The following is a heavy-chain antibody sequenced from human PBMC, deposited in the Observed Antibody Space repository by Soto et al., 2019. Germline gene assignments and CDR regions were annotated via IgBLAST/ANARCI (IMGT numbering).Heavy chain of an antibody. CDR2: IYYSGST. V-gene: IGHV4-59*01. D-gene: IGHD6-6*01. J-gene: IGHJ1*01. CDR3: AREVYSSSSEYFQH. Sequence: SETLSLTCTVSGGSISSYYWSWIRQPPGKGLEWIGYIYYSGSTNYNPSLKSRVTISVDTSKNQFSLKLSSVTAADTAVYYCAREVYSSSSEYFQHWGQGTLVTVSS. CDR1: GGSISSYY.